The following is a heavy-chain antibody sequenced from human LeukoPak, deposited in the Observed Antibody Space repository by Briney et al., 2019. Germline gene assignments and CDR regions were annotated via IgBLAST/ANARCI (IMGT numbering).Heavy chain of an antibody. CDR1: VGSISGSSYY. CDR3: ARHWGPGIAAAGLDY. V-gene: IGHV4-39*01. Sequence: SETLSLTCTVSVGSISGSSYYWGWIRQPPGKGLEWIGSIYYSGSTYYNPSLKSRVTISVDTSKNQFSLKLSSVTAADTALYYCARHWGPGIAAAGLDYWGQGTLVTVSS. D-gene: IGHD6-13*01. J-gene: IGHJ4*02. CDR2: IYYSGST.